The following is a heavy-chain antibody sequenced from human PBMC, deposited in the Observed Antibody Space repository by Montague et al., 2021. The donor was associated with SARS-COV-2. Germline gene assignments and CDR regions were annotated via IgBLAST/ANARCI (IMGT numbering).Heavy chain of an antibody. CDR2: MSGSGIST. CDR3: AKSKDRLVIHYYYFYAMDV. D-gene: IGHD2-21*01. J-gene: IGHJ6*02. Sequence: SLRLSCAASGFTFRNVAMTWVRQAPGQGLEWVSTMSGSGISTYYXDSVKGRFTISRDNSKNTLYLQMNSLRADDTAVYYCAKSKDRLVIHYYYFYAMDVWGQGTTVTVSS. V-gene: IGHV3-23*01. CDR1: GFTFRNVA.